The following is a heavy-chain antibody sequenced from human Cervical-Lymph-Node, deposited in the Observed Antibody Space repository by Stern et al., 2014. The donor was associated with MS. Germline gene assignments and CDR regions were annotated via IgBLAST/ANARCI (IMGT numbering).Heavy chain of an antibody. CDR2: INPSGDSA. J-gene: IGHJ4*02. Sequence: VQLVESGAEVKKPGGSVKVSCKASGYSFTSHYMHWVRQAPGQGLEWVGIINPSGDSASYSQKLQGRVTMTRDTSTSTVYMELSSLRSEDTAVYYCASGTGSKRPTGNYWGQGTLVTVSS. CDR1: GYSFTSHY. CDR3: ASGTGSKRPTGNY. V-gene: IGHV1-46*01. D-gene: IGHD3/OR15-3a*01.